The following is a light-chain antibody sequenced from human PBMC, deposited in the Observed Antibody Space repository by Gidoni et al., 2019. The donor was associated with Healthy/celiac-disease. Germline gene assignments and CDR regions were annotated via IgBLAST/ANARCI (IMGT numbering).Light chain of an antibody. J-gene: IGKJ1*01. Sequence: EIVLTQSPATLSLSPGERATLSCRASQSVSSYLAWYQQKPGQAPRLLIYDASNRATGIPARFSGSWSGTDFTLTISSLEPEDFAVYYCQQRSNWGGTFXQXTKVEIK. CDR1: QSVSSY. CDR2: DAS. CDR3: QQRSNWGGT. V-gene: IGKV3-11*01.